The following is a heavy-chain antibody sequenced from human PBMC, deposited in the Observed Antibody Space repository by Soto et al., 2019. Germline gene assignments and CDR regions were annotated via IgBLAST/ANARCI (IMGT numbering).Heavy chain of an antibody. CDR1: GGSITTSY. V-gene: IGHV4-59*01. D-gene: IGHD3-16*01. CDR3: ARGALGGAFDY. J-gene: IGHJ4*02. CDR2: IYHTGST. Sequence: QVQLQESGPGLVKPSETLSLTCTVSGGSITTSYWSWIRQPPGKGLEWIGYIYHTGSTNYNSSLTSRVTISVDTSNNQFSLRLSAVTAADTAMYYCARGALGGAFDYWGQGTLVTVSS.